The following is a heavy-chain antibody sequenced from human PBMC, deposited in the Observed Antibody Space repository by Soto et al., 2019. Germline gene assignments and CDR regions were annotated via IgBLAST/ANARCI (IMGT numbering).Heavy chain of an antibody. CDR2: IYHSGST. V-gene: IGHV4-4*02. J-gene: IGHJ4*02. CDR1: CGSIISSNW. CDR3: ARDLDTSGWPDY. Sequence: TSETLSLTCDFSCGSIISSNWWSWVRQPPGKGLEWIGEIYHSGSTNFNPSLKSRVTISVDKSKNQISLKLRSVTAADTAVYYCARDLDTSGWPDYWGQGILVTVSS. D-gene: IGHD6-19*01.